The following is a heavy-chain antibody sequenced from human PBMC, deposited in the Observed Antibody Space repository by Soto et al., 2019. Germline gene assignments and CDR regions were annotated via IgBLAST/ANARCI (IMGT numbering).Heavy chain of an antibody. J-gene: IGHJ6*02. D-gene: IGHD3-9*01. V-gene: IGHV3-23*01. Sequence: GGSLRLSCAASGFTFSSYAMGWVRQAPGKGLEWVSVISGSGGNTYYADSVKGRFTISRDNSKNTLYLQMNSLRAEDTAVYYCAKDRDILGCMDVWGQGTTVTVSS. CDR3: AKDRDILGCMDV. CDR2: ISGSGGNT. CDR1: GFTFSSYA.